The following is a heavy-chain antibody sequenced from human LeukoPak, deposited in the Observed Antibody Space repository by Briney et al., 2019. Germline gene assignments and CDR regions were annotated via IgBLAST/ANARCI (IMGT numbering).Heavy chain of an antibody. V-gene: IGHV1-2*04. D-gene: IGHD4-23*01. CDR2: INPNSGGT. J-gene: IGHJ4*02. Sequence: ASVKVSCKASGYTFTGYYMHWVRQAPGQGLEWMGWINPNSGGTNYAQKFQGWVTMTRDTSISTAYMELSRLRSDDTAVYYCARASVDYGGNSFPDYWGQGTLVTVSS. CDR3: ARASVDYGGNSFPDY. CDR1: GYTFTGYY.